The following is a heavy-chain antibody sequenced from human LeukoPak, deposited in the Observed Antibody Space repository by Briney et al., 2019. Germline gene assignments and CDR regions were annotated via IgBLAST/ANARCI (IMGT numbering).Heavy chain of an antibody. Sequence: PSETLSLTCAVSGGSFSGYYWSWIRQPPGKGLEWIGEINHSGSTNYNPSLKSRVTISVDTSKNQFSLKLSSVTAADTAVYYCARAPGVSMVRGVIMTNYYFDYWGQGTLVTVSS. CDR3: ARAPGVSMVRGVIMTNYYFDY. CDR2: INHSGST. V-gene: IGHV4-34*01. CDR1: GGSFSGYY. D-gene: IGHD3-10*01. J-gene: IGHJ4*02.